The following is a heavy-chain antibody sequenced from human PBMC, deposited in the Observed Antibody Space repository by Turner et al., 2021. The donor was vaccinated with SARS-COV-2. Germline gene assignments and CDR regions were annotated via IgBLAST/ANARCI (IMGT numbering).Heavy chain of an antibody. D-gene: IGHD3-3*01. V-gene: IGHV4-39*01. CDR2: IYYNGNT. CDR1: DVSISSSTYY. Sequence: QLQLQESGPGLVNPSETLSLTCSVSDVSISSSTYYWGWIRQPPGKGLEWIGSIYYNGNTYYNPSLKSRVSMTVDTSNNQFSLKLTSLAAAETALYCGAACDFWRSYAFDYWGQGTLVTVSS. CDR3: AACDFWRSYAFDY. J-gene: IGHJ4*02.